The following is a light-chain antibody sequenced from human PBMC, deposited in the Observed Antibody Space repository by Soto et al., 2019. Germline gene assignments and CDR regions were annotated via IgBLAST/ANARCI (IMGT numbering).Light chain of an antibody. Sequence: QPVLTQPPAASGTPGQRVTISCSGSNSNIGSNTVNWYQQLPGTAPKLIIYSVNQRPSGVPDRFSGSKSGTSASLAISGLQSEDEADYYCAAWDDSLNGRVFGTGTKVTVL. V-gene: IGLV1-44*01. CDR1: NSNIGSNT. J-gene: IGLJ1*01. CDR3: AAWDDSLNGRV. CDR2: SVN.